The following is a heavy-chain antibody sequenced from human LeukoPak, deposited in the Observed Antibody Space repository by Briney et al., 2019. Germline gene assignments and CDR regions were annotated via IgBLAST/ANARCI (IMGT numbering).Heavy chain of an antibody. CDR1: GYSFTSYW. J-gene: IGHJ4*02. CDR2: IYPGDSDT. Sequence: GESLKISCKGSGYSFTSYWIGWVRQMPGKGLEWMGIIYPGDSDTRYSPSFRGQVTISADKSISTAYLQWSSLKASDTAMYYCASTYYYGSGSQPLYFDYWGQGTLVTVSS. CDR3: ASTYYYGSGSQPLYFDY. D-gene: IGHD3-10*01. V-gene: IGHV5-51*01.